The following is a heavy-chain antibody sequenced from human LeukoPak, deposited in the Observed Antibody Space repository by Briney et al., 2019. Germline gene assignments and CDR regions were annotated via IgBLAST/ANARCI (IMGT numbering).Heavy chain of an antibody. Sequence: GGSLRLSCAASGFAVSSSFMSWVRQAPGKGLEWVSYISSSSSTIYYADSVKGRFTISRDNAKNSLYLQMNSLRAEDSAAYFCAKGVTGIQDYLFEYWGQGTLVTVSS. V-gene: IGHV3-48*01. D-gene: IGHD1-1*01. J-gene: IGHJ4*02. CDR2: ISSSSSTI. CDR3: AKGVTGIQDYLFEY. CDR1: GFAVSSSF.